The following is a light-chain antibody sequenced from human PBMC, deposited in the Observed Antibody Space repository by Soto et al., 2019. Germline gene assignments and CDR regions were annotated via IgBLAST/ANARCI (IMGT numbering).Light chain of an antibody. J-gene: IGKJ5*01. CDR3: QQYGTSPIT. Sequence: ENVLTQSPGTLSLSPGERATLSCRASQTVSSYLTWYQQRPGQAPRLLIYGASKRVTGIPDRFSGSGSGTDFTLKISSLKPEVFALYYCQQYGTSPITFGQGTRLEIK. CDR1: QTVSSY. CDR2: GAS. V-gene: IGKV3-20*01.